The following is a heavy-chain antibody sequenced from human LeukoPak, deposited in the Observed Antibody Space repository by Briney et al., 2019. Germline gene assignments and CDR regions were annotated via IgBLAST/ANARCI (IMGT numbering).Heavy chain of an antibody. Sequence: SETLSLTCTVSGVSISSSSYYWGWIRQPPGKGLEWIGSIYHSGGTNYNPSLKSRVTIAVDKSKNQFSLRLSSVTAADTAVYYCAGGITMLRGAPRGFDPWGQGTLVSVSS. D-gene: IGHD3-10*01. J-gene: IGHJ5*02. CDR3: AGGITMLRGAPRGFDP. CDR2: IYHSGGT. V-gene: IGHV4-39*07. CDR1: GVSISSSSYY.